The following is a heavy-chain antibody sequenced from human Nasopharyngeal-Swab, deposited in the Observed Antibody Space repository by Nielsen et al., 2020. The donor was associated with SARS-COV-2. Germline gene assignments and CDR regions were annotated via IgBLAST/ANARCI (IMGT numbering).Heavy chain of an antibody. CDR3: ARDLEGIFDH. V-gene: IGHV3-21*01. Sequence: WIRQPPGKGLEWVSSTSSRSGDISYTDSVKGRFSISRDNSKKSLYLQMNSLRVEDTAVYYCARDLEGIFDHWGQGALVTVSS. CDR2: TSSRSGDI. D-gene: IGHD6-13*01. J-gene: IGHJ4*02.